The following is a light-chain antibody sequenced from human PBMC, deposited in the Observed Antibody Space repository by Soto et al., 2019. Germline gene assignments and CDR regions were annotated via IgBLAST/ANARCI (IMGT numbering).Light chain of an antibody. V-gene: IGKV3-20*01. CDR1: QNVGSRY. J-gene: IGKJ1*01. CDR2: AAS. CDR3: QQCGSSPWT. Sequence: EIVLTQSPGTLSLSPGERATLSCRASQNVGSRYLAWYQQKPGQAPRLLIYAASSRATGIPDRFSGGGSGTDFTLTISRLEPEDFAVYYCQQCGSSPWTFGQGTKVEIK.